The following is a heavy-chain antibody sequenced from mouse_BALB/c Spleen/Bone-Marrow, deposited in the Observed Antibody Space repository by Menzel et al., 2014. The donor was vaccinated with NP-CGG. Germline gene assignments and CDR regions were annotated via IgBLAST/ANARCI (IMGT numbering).Heavy chain of an antibody. CDR3: ARCRLGAYSDY. V-gene: IGHV14-3*02. J-gene: IGHJ2*01. Sequence: VQLQQPGAELVKPGASVKLSCTASGFNIKDTYMHWVKQRPEQGLEWIGRIDPANGNTKYDPKFQGKATITADTSSNTAYLQLSSLTSEDTAVYYCARCRLGAYSDYWGQGTTLTVSS. CDR2: IDPANGNT. D-gene: IGHD1-2*01. CDR1: GFNIKDTY.